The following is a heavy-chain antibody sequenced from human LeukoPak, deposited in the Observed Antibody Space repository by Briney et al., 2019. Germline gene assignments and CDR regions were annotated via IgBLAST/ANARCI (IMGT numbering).Heavy chain of an antibody. V-gene: IGHV4-59*01. D-gene: IGHD4-17*01. CDR3: ARGRYNDYGFDY. Sequence: PSETLSLTCTVSGGSISSYYWGWIRQPPGKELEWIGYLYYSGSTNYNPSFKSRVTMSVDTSKNRFSLKLNSMTAADTAVYFCARGRYNDYGFDYWGQGTLVTVSS. CDR1: GGSISSYY. CDR2: LYYSGST. J-gene: IGHJ4*02.